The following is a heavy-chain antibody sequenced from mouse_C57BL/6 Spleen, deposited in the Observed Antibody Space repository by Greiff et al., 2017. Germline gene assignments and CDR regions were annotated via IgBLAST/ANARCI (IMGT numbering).Heavy chain of an antibody. D-gene: IGHD2-4*01. Sequence: QVQLKQPGAELVKPGASVKMSCKASGYTFTSYWITWVKQRPGQGLEWIGDIYPGSGSTNYNEKFKSKATLTVDTSSSTAYMQLSSLTSEDSAVYYCARSRYDYLYAMDYWGQGTSVTVSS. J-gene: IGHJ4*01. V-gene: IGHV1-55*01. CDR2: IYPGSGST. CDR1: GYTFTSYW. CDR3: ARSRYDYLYAMDY.